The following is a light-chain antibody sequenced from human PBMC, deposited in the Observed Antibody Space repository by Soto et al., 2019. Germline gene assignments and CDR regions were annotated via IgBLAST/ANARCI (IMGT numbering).Light chain of an antibody. V-gene: IGKV1-5*01. Sequence: ILMTQSPSSFSASVGDGVTITCRASQSIRTWLAWYQQKPGKAPKLLIYDASTLESGVSSGFSGSGSGTEFTLTISSLQPDDFATYYCQQYNSYPYTFGQGTKLEIK. J-gene: IGKJ2*01. CDR3: QQYNSYPYT. CDR2: DAS. CDR1: QSIRTW.